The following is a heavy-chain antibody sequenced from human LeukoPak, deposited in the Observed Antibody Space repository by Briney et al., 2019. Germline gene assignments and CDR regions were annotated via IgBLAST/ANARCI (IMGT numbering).Heavy chain of an antibody. CDR2: INPSGGST. Sequence: ASVKVSCKASGYTFTSYYMHWVRQAPGQGLEWMGIINPSGGSTSYAQKFQGRVTITADESTSTAYMELSSLRSEDTAVYYCAVPRYCSGGSCYSGYYYYYGMDVWGQGTTVTVSS. J-gene: IGHJ6*02. CDR3: AVPRYCSGGSCYSGYYYYYGMDV. V-gene: IGHV1-46*01. CDR1: GYTFTSYY. D-gene: IGHD2-15*01.